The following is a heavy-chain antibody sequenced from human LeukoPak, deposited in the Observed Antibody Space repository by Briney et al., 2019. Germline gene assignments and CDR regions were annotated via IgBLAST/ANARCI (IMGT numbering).Heavy chain of an antibody. CDR1: GFTFISYT. CDR2: ISGSGGST. CDR3: AKCESMQISGMVPDFDY. J-gene: IGHJ4*02. Sequence: GGSMRLSCAASGFTFISYTMTWVRQAPGKGLEWVSTISGSGGSTYYADSVKGRFTISRDNSKNTLYLQMNSLRAGDTAVYYCAKCESMQISGMVPDFDYWGQGTLVTVSS. V-gene: IGHV3-23*01. D-gene: IGHD3-3*01.